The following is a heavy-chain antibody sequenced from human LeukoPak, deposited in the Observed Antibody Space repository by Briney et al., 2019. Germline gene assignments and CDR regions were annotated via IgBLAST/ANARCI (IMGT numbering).Heavy chain of an antibody. D-gene: IGHD5-12*01. CDR2: IYYSGST. V-gene: IGHV4-61*01. CDR1: GGSVSGGSYY. Sequence: SETLSLTCTVSGGSVSGGSYYWSWIRQPPGKGLEWIGYIYYSGSTNYNPSLKSRVTISVDTSKNQFSLKLSSVTAADTAVYYCARVDSGYDYFDYWGQGTLVTVSS. J-gene: IGHJ4*02. CDR3: ARVDSGYDYFDY.